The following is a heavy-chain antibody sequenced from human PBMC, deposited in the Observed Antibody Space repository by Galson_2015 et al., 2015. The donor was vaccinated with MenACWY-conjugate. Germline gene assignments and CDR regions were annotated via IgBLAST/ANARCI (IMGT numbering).Heavy chain of an antibody. Sequence: PALVKPTQTLTLTCTFSGFSLSTSGVGVGWIRQPPGKALEWLALIYWDDDKRYSPSLKSRLTITKDTSKNQVVLTMTNMDPVDTATYYCAHSSTYYYDSSGYWVRELYFQHWGQGTLVTVSS. J-gene: IGHJ1*01. V-gene: IGHV2-5*02. CDR3: AHSSTYYYDSSGYWVRELYFQH. CDR2: IYWDDDK. D-gene: IGHD3-22*01. CDR1: GFSLSTSGVG.